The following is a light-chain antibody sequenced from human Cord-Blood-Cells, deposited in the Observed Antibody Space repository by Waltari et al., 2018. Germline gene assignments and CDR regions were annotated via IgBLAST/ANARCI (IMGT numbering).Light chain of an antibody. V-gene: IGKV4-1*01. CDR3: QKYSSTPYT. J-gene: IGKJ2*01. CDR1: QSVLSSSNNKNY. Sequence: DIVMTQSPDSLAVSLGERATIHCKSSQSVLSSSNNKNYLAWYQQNPGHPPNLLICWASTREPGVPEGFIAGGSGTDLARTISSLQAEDGAVYYCQKYSSTPYTFGKGTKLEIK. CDR2: WAS.